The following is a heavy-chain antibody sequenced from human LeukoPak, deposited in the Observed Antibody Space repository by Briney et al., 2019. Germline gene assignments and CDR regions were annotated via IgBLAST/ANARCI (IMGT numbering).Heavy chain of an antibody. Sequence: SETLSLTCTVSGGSISSYDWTWIGQPAGKGLEWIGRIYTSGRTNYTPSLKSRVTMSVDTSKTQFALKLSSVTAADTAVYYCAREWDNFDYWGQGTLVTVSS. CDR3: AREWDNFDY. D-gene: IGHD1-26*01. V-gene: IGHV4-4*07. CDR2: IYTSGRT. CDR1: GGSISSYD. J-gene: IGHJ4*02.